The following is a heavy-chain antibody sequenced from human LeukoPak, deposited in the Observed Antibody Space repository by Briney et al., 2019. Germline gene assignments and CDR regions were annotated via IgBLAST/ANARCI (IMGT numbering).Heavy chain of an antibody. CDR1: GFTFSSYA. CDR3: ASLWELLDY. CDR2: ISYDGSNK. Sequence: PGGSLRLSCAASGFTFSSYAMRWVRQAPGKGLEWVAVISYDGSNKYYADSVKGRFTISRDNSKNTLYLQMNSLRAEDTAVYYCASLWELLDYWGQGTLVTVSS. J-gene: IGHJ4*02. V-gene: IGHV3-30-3*01. D-gene: IGHD1-26*01.